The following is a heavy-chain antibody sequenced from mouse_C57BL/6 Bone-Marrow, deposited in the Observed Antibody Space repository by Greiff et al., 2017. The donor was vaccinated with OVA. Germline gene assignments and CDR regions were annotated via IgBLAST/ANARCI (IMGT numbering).Heavy chain of an antibody. CDR2: ISDGGSYT. CDR1: GFTFSSYA. V-gene: IGHV5-4*01. CDR3: ARDGAPYSNCVAY. D-gene: IGHD2-5*01. J-gene: IGHJ3*01. Sequence: EVKLVESGGGLVKPGGSLKLSCAASGFTFSSYAMSWVRQTPEKRLEWVATISDGGSYTYYPDNVKGRFTISRDNAKNNLYLQMRHLKSEDTAMYYCARDGAPYSNCVAYWGQGTLVTVSA.